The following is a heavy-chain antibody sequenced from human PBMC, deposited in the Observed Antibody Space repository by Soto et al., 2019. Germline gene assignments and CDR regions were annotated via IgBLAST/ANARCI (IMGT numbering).Heavy chain of an antibody. CDR2: IWYDGSNK. V-gene: IGHV3-33*01. J-gene: IGHJ6*02. CDR1: GFTFSSYG. Sequence: VQLVESGGGVVQPGRSLRLSCAASGFTFSSYGMHWVRQAPGKGLEWVAVIWYDGSNKYYADSVKGRFTISRDNSKNTLYLQMNSLRAEDTAVYYCARDTYSSGNGMDVWGQGTTVTVSS. D-gene: IGHD6-19*01. CDR3: ARDTYSSGNGMDV.